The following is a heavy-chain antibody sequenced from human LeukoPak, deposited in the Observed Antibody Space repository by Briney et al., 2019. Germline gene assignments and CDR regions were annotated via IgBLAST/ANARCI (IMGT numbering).Heavy chain of an antibody. Sequence: SGGSLRLSCAASGFTFSSYGMSWVRQAPGKGLQWVSVIIGSGSSTYYADSVKGRFTISRDNSKNTLYLQMNSLRAEDTAVYYCAKDHGGYHFDYWGQGTLVTVSS. D-gene: IGHD5-12*01. CDR2: IIGSGSST. V-gene: IGHV3-23*01. CDR3: AKDHGGYHFDY. CDR1: GFTFSSYG. J-gene: IGHJ4*02.